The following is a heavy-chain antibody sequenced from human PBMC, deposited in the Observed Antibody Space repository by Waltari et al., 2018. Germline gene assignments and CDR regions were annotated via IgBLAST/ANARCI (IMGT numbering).Heavy chain of an antibody. Sequence: QVQLVQSGAEVKKPGSSVKVSCKASGGTFSSYHISWVRQAPGQRLEWMGGIIPIFGTANYAQKFQGRVTITADESTSTAYMELSSLRSEDTAVYYCAREGMYYYDSSGAKAFDYWGQGTLVTVSS. CDR1: GGTFSSYH. CDR3: AREGMYYYDSSGAKAFDY. J-gene: IGHJ4*02. D-gene: IGHD3-22*01. CDR2: IIPIFGTA. V-gene: IGHV1-69*01.